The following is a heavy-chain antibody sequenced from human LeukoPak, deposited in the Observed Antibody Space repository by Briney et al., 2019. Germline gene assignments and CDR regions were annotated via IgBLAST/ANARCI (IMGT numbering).Heavy chain of an antibody. CDR3: ARGFGVVTMVGGNWFDP. CDR2: MNPNSDNT. CDR1: GYTFTSYD. Sequence: ASVKVSCKASGYTFTSYDINWVRQATGQGLEWMGWMNPNSDNTGYAQKFQGRVTMTRNTSISTAYMELSSLRSEDTAVYYCARGFGVVTMVGGNWFDPWGQGTLVTVSS. J-gene: IGHJ5*02. D-gene: IGHD3-3*01. V-gene: IGHV1-8*01.